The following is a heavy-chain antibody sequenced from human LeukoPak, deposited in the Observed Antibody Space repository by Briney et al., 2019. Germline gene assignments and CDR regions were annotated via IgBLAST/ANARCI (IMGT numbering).Heavy chain of an antibody. J-gene: IGHJ4*02. CDR1: GGSFSGYY. V-gene: IGHV4-34*01. CDR3: ARFPRYCSGGSCYSGFGY. Sequence: SETLSLTCAVYGGSFSGYYWSWIRQPPGKGLEGIGEINHSGSTNYNPSLKSRVTISVDTSKNQFSLKLSSVTAADTAVYYCARFPRYCSGGSCYSGFGYWGQGTLVTVSS. CDR2: INHSGST. D-gene: IGHD2-15*01.